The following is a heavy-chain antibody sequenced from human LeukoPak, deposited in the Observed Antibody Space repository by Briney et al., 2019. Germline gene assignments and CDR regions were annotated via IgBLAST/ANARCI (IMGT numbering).Heavy chain of an antibody. D-gene: IGHD3-10*01. V-gene: IGHV4-61*01. CDR1: GGSVSSGSYF. CDR3: ARAVNGGVDF. Sequence: PSETLSLTCTVSGGSVSSGSYFWSWIRQPPRKGLEWIGYIYYSGSANYNPSLKSRVTISVDTSKNQFSLKLSSVTAADTAVYYCARAVNGGVDFWGQGTLVTVSS. J-gene: IGHJ4*02. CDR2: IYYSGSA.